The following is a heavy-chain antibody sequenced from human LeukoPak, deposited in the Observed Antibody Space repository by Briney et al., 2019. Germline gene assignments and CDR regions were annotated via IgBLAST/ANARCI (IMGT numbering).Heavy chain of an antibody. D-gene: IGHD6-13*01. V-gene: IGHV1-69*13. CDR3: ATWSSSWPYYFDY. CDR1: GGTFSSYA. CDR2: IIPIFGTA. Sequence: ASVKVSCKASGGTFSSYAISWVRQAPGQGPEWMGGIIPIFGTANYAQKFQGRVTITADESTRTAYMELSSLRSEDTAVYYCATWSSSWPYYFDYWGQGTLVTVSS. J-gene: IGHJ4*02.